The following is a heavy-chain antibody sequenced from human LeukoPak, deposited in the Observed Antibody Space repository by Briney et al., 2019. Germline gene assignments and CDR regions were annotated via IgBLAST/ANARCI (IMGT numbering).Heavy chain of an antibody. CDR3: ARHAPYYGSGSHFDY. J-gene: IGHJ4*02. Sequence: SETLSLTCAVSGGSISSSSYYWSWIRQPPGKGLEWIGYIYYSGSTYYNPSLKSRVTISVDTSKNQFPLKLSSVTAADTAVYYCARHAPYYGSGSHFDYWGQGTLVTVSS. CDR1: GGSISSSSYY. D-gene: IGHD3-10*01. V-gene: IGHV4-30-4*01. CDR2: IYYSGST.